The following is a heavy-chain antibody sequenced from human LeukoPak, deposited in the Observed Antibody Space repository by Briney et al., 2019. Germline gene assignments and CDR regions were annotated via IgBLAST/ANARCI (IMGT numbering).Heavy chain of an antibody. CDR1: GFTFTTFW. J-gene: IGHJ4*02. V-gene: IGHV3-74*01. D-gene: IGHD3-22*01. Sequence: PGGSLRLSCATSGFTFTTFWMHWVRQAPGKGLAWVSRINHDGSSTNYADSVKGRFTISRDNAKNTLYLQMNSLRAEDTAVYYCVRDWGYDSSGYWQKYFDTWGQGTLVTVSS. CDR2: INHDGSST. CDR3: VRDWGYDSSGYWQKYFDT.